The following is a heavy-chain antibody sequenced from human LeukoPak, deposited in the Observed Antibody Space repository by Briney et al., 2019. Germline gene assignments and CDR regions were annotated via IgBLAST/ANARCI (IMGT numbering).Heavy chain of an antibody. V-gene: IGHV4-39*01. D-gene: IGHD3-10*01. CDR1: GGSISSSSYY. Sequence: PSETLSLTCTVSGGSISSSSYYWGWIRPPPGKGLEWIGSIYYSGSTYYNPSLKSRVTISVDTSKNQFSLKLSSVTAADTAVYYCARQHWPRGFDYWGQGTLVTVSS. CDR2: IYYSGST. CDR3: ARQHWPRGFDY. J-gene: IGHJ4*02.